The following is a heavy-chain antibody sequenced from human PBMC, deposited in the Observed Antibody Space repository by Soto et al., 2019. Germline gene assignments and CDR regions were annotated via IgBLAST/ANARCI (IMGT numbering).Heavy chain of an antibody. V-gene: IGHV3-7*03. D-gene: IGHD3-22*01. J-gene: IGHJ6*02. Sequence: WSLRLSCAASGFTFSSYWMSWVRQAPGKGLEWVANIKQDGSEKYYVDSVKGRFTISRDNAKNSLYLQMNSLRAEDTAVYYCARDRFTMSTDVWGQGTTVTVSS. CDR1: GFTFSSYW. CDR2: IKQDGSEK. CDR3: ARDRFTMSTDV.